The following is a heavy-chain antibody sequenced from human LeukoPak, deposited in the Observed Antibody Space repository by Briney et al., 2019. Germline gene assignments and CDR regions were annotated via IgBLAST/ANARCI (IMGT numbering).Heavy chain of an antibody. J-gene: IGHJ2*01. D-gene: IGHD3-3*01. CDR2: IYYSGST. CDR1: GGSISSYY. Sequence: PSETLSLTCTVSGGSISSYYWSWIRQPPGKGLEWIGYIYYSGSTNYNPSLKSRVTISVDTSKNQFSLKLSSVTAADTAVYYCARHDHSKYYDFWSGYPQDWYFDLWGRGTLVTVSS. CDR3: ARHDHSKYYDFWSGYPQDWYFDL. V-gene: IGHV4-59*08.